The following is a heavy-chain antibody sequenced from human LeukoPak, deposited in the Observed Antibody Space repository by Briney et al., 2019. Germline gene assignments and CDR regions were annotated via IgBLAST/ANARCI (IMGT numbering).Heavy chain of an antibody. V-gene: IGHV3-7*01. Sequence: PGGSLRLSCAASGFTFSSHGMSWVRQAPGKGLEWVANIKEDGSETYYVDSLKGRFTISRDNARNSLYLQMSSLRGEDTAVYFCARLYSTGCYGGPDYWGQGTLVAVSS. CDR2: IKEDGSET. D-gene: IGHD6-19*01. CDR3: ARLYSTGCYGGPDY. CDR1: GFTFSSHG. J-gene: IGHJ4*02.